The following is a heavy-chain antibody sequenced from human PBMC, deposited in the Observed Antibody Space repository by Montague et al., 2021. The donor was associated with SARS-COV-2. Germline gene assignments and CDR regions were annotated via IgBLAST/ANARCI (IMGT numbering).Heavy chain of an antibody. CDR1: SGSISSEDYY. D-gene: IGHD2-2*01. CDR3: ARPGGTVAATGVVLSAPDWYFDL. CDR2: SHSSGNT. J-gene: IGHJ2*01. Sequence: SETLSLTCTVSSGSISSEDYYWGWIRQPPGKGLEWIGISHSSGNTYYNPSLKSRVTLSVDTSKNHFSLEVTSVTTADTATYYCARPGGTVAATGVVLSAPDWYFDLWGRGTLVTFSS. V-gene: IGHV4-39*02.